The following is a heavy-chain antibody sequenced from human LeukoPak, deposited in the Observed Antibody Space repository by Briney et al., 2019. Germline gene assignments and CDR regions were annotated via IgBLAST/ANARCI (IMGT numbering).Heavy chain of an antibody. V-gene: IGHV4-38-2*02. J-gene: IGHJ4*02. CDR3: ASRGSYYLFDY. Sequence: SETLSLTCTVSGYSISSNYYWGWIRQPPANGLEWIGEIKHSGSTNYNPSLKSRVTIYVDPSKNQFSLKLSSVPAPDTAVYYCASRGSYYLFDYWGQGTLVTVSS. CDR1: GYSISSNYY. D-gene: IGHD1-26*01. CDR2: IKHSGST.